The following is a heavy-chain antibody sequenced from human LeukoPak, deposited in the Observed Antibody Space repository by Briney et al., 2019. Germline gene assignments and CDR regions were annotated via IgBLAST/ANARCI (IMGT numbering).Heavy chain of an antibody. D-gene: IGHD3-22*01. Sequence: PETPSLTCTVSGGSTSSSSLYWDWIRPPPGKGLDWIGTVYYSGSTYYNPSLKSRVTISVDTSKSQSSLKLSSVTAADTAVYYCARNDSSLGAGAFDIWGQGTMVTVSS. V-gene: IGHV4-39*01. J-gene: IGHJ3*02. CDR3: ARNDSSLGAGAFDI. CDR2: VYYSGST. CDR1: GGSTSSSSLY.